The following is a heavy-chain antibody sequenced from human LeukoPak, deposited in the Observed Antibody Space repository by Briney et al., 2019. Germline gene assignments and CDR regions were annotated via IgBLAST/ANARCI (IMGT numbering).Heavy chain of an antibody. J-gene: IGHJ5*02. D-gene: IGHD5-18*01. V-gene: IGHV1-2*02. Sequence: ASVKVPCKASGYTFTGYYMHWVRQAPGQGLEWMGWINPNSGGTNYAQKFQGRVTMTRDTSISTAYMELSRLRSDDTAVYYCARDRYVNTAMDPWGQGTLVTVSS. CDR3: ARDRYVNTAMDP. CDR1: GYTFTGYY. CDR2: INPNSGGT.